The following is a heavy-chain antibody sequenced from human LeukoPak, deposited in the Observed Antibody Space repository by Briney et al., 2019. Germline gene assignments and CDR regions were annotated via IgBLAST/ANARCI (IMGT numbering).Heavy chain of an antibody. D-gene: IGHD3-9*01. V-gene: IGHV3-21*01. CDR2: ISSSSYI. Sequence: GGSLRLSCAASGFTFSSYSMNWVRQAPGKGLEWVSSISSSSYIYYADSVKGRFTISRDNAKNSLYLQMNSLRAEDTAVYYCARDSRWYYDILTGYYGYWGQGTLVTVSS. CDR3: ARDSRWYYDILTGYYGY. CDR1: GFTFSSYS. J-gene: IGHJ4*02.